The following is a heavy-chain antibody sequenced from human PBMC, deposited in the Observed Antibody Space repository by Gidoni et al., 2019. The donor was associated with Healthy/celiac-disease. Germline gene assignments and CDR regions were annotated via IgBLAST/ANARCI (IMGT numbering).Heavy chain of an antibody. J-gene: IGHJ1*01. V-gene: IGHV1-18*01. CDR2: ISAYHGNT. Sequence: QVQLVQSGAEVKKPGASVKVSCKASGYPFTSYGISWVRQAPGQGLEGMGWISAYHGNTNEAQKLQGRVTMATDTSTSTAYMELGSLRSDDTAVYYCARDRSHGDYLAEYFQHWGQGTLVTVSS. D-gene: IGHD4-17*01. CDR3: ARDRSHGDYLAEYFQH. CDR1: GYPFTSYG.